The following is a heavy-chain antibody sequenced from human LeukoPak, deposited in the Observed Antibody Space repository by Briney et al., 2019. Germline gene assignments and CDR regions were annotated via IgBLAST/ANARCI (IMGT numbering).Heavy chain of an antibody. CDR2: ISWNSGNI. CDR3: AKDTRAIVGSAHNAFDI. Sequence: GGSLRLSCAASGFSFDDYAMHWVRQAPGKGLEWVSGISWNSGNIVYADSVKGRFTLSRDNAKNSLNLQMNSLRAEDTALYYCAKDTRAIVGSAHNAFDIWGQGTMVTVSS. D-gene: IGHD1-26*01. CDR1: GFSFDDYA. J-gene: IGHJ3*02. V-gene: IGHV3-9*01.